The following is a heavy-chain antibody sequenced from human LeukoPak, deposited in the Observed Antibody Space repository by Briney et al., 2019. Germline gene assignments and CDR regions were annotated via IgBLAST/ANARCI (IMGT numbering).Heavy chain of an antibody. CDR1: GYTFTSYD. D-gene: IGHD6-13*01. J-gene: IGHJ5*02. Sequence: GASVKVSCKASGYTFTSYDINWVRQATGQGLEWMGWMNPNSGNTGYAQKFQGRVTMTRNTSISTAYMELSSLRSGDTAVYYCARTYSSSWYIFGGYHWFDPWGQGTLVTVSS. V-gene: IGHV1-8*01. CDR3: ARTYSSSWYIFGGYHWFDP. CDR2: MNPNSGNT.